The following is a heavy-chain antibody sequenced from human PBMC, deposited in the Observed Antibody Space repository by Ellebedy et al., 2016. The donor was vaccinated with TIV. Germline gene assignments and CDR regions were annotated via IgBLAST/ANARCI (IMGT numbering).Heavy chain of an antibody. J-gene: IGHJ4*02. D-gene: IGHD2-15*01. CDR2: ISYDGSNK. V-gene: IGHV3-30*03. CDR3: ATLGYCSGCSCYPSDY. CDR1: GFTFSSYG. Sequence: GESLKISCAASGFTFSSYGMHWVRQAPGKGLEWVAVISYDGSNKYYADSVKGRFTISRDNSKNTLYLQMNSLRAEDTAVYYCATLGYCSGCSCYPSDYWGQGTLVTVSS.